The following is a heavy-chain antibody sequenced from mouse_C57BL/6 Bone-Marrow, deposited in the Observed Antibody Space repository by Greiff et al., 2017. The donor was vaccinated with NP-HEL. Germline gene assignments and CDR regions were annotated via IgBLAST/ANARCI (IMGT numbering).Heavy chain of an antibody. CDR1: GYTFTGYW. CDR3: ARIYLDAMDY. J-gene: IGHJ4*01. D-gene: IGHD2-3*01. CDR2: ILPGSGST. V-gene: IGHV1-9*01. Sequence: QVQLKESGAELMKPGASVKLSCKATGYTFTGYWIEWVKQRPGHGLELIGEILPGSGSTNYNEKLQGKATLTSDTSSNTAYMQHSSLTTEDSAIYYCARIYLDAMDYWGQGTSVTVSS.